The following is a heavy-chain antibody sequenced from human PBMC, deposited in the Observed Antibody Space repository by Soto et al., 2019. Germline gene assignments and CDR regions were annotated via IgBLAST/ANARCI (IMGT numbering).Heavy chain of an antibody. D-gene: IGHD3-22*01. CDR1: GGTFSRYT. CDR3: ARDGTLNDSSAYYYLY. J-gene: IGHJ4*02. Sequence: AVQVSCKASGGTFSRYTITWVRQAPGQGREWMGGITPMVGTPHYAHKFQGRVTITADESTSTAYMELSSLRSEDTAMYYCARDGTLNDSSAYYYLYWGQGTLVTVSS. V-gene: IGHV1-69*13. CDR2: ITPMVGTP.